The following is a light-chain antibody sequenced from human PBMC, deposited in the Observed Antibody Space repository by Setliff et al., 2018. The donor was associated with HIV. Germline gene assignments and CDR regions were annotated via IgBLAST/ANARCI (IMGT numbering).Light chain of an antibody. Sequence: LTQPRSVSGSPGQSVTISCTGTTSDVGGYKYVSWYQHHPGKAPKLIIYDVTEWPSGVPDRFSGSKSGNTASLTISGLQAEDEADYYCCSYAGSYTYVFGTGTKVTVL. CDR3: CSYAGSYTYV. V-gene: IGLV2-11*01. CDR2: DVT. CDR1: TSDVGGYKY. J-gene: IGLJ1*01.